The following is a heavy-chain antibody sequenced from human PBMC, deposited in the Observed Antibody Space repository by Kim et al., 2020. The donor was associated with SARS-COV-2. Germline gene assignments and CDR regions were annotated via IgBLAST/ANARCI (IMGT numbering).Heavy chain of an antibody. Sequence: SETLSLTCAVYGGSFSGYYWSWIRQPPGKGLEWIGEINHSGSTNYNPSLKSRVTVSVDTSKNQFSLKLSSVTAADTAVYYCARGTGGVGASFWFDYWGQGTLVTVSS. CDR1: GGSFSGYY. J-gene: IGHJ4*02. CDR3: ARGTGGVGASFWFDY. V-gene: IGHV4-34*01. CDR2: INHSGST. D-gene: IGHD1-26*01.